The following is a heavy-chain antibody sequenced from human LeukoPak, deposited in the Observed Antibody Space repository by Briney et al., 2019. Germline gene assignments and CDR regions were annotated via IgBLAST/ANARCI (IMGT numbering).Heavy chain of an antibody. J-gene: IGHJ4*02. V-gene: IGHV3-48*04. CDR1: GFTFSSYS. CDR2: ISSSGSTI. CDR3: VRDYRACFDY. Sequence: GGSLRLPCAASGFTFSSYSMNWVRQAPGKGLEWVSYISSSGSTIYYADSVKGRFTISRDNAKNSLYLQMNSLRAEDTAVYYCVRDYRACFDYWGQGTLVTVSS. D-gene: IGHD3-16*02.